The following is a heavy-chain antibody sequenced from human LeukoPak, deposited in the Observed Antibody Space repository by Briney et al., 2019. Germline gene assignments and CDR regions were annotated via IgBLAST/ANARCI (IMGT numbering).Heavy chain of an antibody. J-gene: IGHJ5*02. D-gene: IGHD3-3*01. CDR2: INHSGST. CDR3: ARGRRYDFWSGYYTGHNWFDP. Sequence: KPSETLSLTCAVYGGSFSGYYWSWIRQPPGKGLEWIGEINHSGSTNYNPPLKSRVTISVDTSKNQFSLKLSSVTAADTAVYYCARGRRYDFWSGYYTGHNWFDPWGQGTLVTVSS. CDR1: GGSFSGYY. V-gene: IGHV4-34*01.